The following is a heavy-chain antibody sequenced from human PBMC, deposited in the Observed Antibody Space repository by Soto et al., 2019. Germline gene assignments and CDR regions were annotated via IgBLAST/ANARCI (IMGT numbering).Heavy chain of an antibody. V-gene: IGHV3-21*01. CDR1: GFTFSSYT. J-gene: IGHJ5*02. D-gene: IGHD3-3*02. Sequence: PGGSLRLSCAASGFTFSSYTMNWVRQAPGKGLEWVSSISSSSSYIYYADSVKGRFTISRDNAKNSLYLQMNGLRAEDTAVYYCARERAVDYYHWFDPWGQGTLVTVSS. CDR3: ARERAVDYYHWFDP. CDR2: ISSSSSYI.